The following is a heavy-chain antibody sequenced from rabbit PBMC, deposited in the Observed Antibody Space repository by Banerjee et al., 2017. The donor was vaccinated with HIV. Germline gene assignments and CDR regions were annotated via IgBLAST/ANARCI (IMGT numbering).Heavy chain of an antibody. J-gene: IGHJ4*01. CDR1: GFSFSDKYV. D-gene: IGHD4-1*01. V-gene: IGHV1S45*01. CDR3: ARSDYSIAGAASVVNF. Sequence: QEQLEESGGDLVKPGRSLTLTCTASGFSFSDKYVMSWVRQAPGKGLEWIGCINTSSGNTVYASWAKGRFTISKASWTTVTLQMTSLTAADTATYFCARSDYSIAGAASVVNFWGPGTLVTVS. CDR2: INTSSGNT.